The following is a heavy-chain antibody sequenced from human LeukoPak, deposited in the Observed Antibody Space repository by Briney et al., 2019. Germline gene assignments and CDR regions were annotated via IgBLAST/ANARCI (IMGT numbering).Heavy chain of an antibody. CDR1: GFTFSNYW. Sequence: GGSLRLSCEASGFTFSNYWMHWVRQAPGKGLMWVSQISTDGSQTFYADSVKGRFTISRDNAKNTLFLQMDSLRPEDTAVYYCVRSLRSADFWGQGTLVTISS. J-gene: IGHJ4*02. CDR2: ISTDGSQT. CDR3: VRSLRSADF. V-gene: IGHV3-74*01.